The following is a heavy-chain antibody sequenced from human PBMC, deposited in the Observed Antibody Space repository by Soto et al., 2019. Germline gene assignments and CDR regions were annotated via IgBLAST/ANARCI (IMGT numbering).Heavy chain of an antibody. CDR3: ANTWQPSEGYYYYGMDV. V-gene: IGHV3-30*18. D-gene: IGHD3-16*01. Sequence: PGGSLRLSCAASGFTFSSYGMHWVRQAPGKGLEWVAVISYDGSNKYYADSVKGRFTISRDNSKNTLYLQMNSLRAEDTAVYYCANTWQPSEGYYYYGMDVWGQGTTVTVSS. J-gene: IGHJ6*02. CDR2: ISYDGSNK. CDR1: GFTFSSYG.